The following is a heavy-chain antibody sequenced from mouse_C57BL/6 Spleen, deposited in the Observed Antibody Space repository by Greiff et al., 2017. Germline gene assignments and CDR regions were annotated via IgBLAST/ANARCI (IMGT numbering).Heavy chain of an antibody. CDR3: TRSLSPQAWCAY. V-gene: IGHV1-15*01. J-gene: IGHJ3*01. CDR2: IDPETGGT. D-gene: IGHD2-3*01. CDR1: GYTFTDYE. Sequence: VQLQQSGAELVRPGASVTLSCKASGYTFTDYEMHWVKQTPVHGLEWIGAIDPETGGTAYNQKFKGKAILTADKSSSTAYMELRSLTSEDSAVYYCTRSLSPQAWCAYWGQGTLVTVSA.